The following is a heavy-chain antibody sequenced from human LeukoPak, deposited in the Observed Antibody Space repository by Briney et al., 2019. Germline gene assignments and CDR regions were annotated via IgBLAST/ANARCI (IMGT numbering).Heavy chain of an antibody. CDR3: AREAGSGSYHYYYMDV. V-gene: IGHV3-23*01. J-gene: IGHJ6*03. Sequence: GGSLRLSCAASGFTFSSYAMSWVRQAPGKGLEWVSAISGSGGSTYYADSVKGRFTISRDNSKNTVYLQMNSLRAEDTAVYYCAREAGSGSYHYYYMDVWGKGTTVTVSS. D-gene: IGHD3-10*01. CDR2: ISGSGGST. CDR1: GFTFSSYA.